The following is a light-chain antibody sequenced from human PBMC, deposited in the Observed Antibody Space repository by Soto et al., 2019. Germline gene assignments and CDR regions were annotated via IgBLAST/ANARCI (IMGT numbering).Light chain of an antibody. J-gene: IGKJ2*01. V-gene: IGKV4-1*01. CDR2: WAS. CDR1: QSIFYSSNNKNY. Sequence: DIVMTQSPDSLAVSLGERATINCKSSQSIFYSSNNKNYLAWYQQKPGHPPKLLIYWASTRESGVPDRLSGSGSGTDFTLTISSLQAEDVAVYYCQQYYETPPYTFGQGTKLEIK. CDR3: QQYYETPPYT.